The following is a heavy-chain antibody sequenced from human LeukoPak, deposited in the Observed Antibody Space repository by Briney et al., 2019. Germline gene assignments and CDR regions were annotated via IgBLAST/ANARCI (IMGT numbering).Heavy chain of an antibody. Sequence: PSETLSLTCAVYGGSFSGYYWRWIRQPPGKGVEWVGEINHSGSTNYNPSLKSLVTISVDTSKNQFSLKLTSVTATDTAVYYCARGVYCSGGSCYLPFDYWGQGSLATVSS. V-gene: IGHV4-34*01. J-gene: IGHJ4*02. CDR2: INHSGST. CDR3: ARGVYCSGGSCYLPFDY. CDR1: GGSFSGYY. D-gene: IGHD2-15*01.